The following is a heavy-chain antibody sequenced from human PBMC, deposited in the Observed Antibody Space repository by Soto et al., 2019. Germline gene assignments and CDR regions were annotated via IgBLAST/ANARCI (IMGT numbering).Heavy chain of an antibody. CDR1: GFAFSTYG. D-gene: IGHD4-17*01. J-gene: IGHJ6*02. CDR3: ARSTRSLVGYSYYYYGMDV. Sequence: PGGSLRLSCAASGFAFSTYGMHWVCQAPGKGLEWVAIISYDGSDKYYTDSVKGRFTISRDNSKNTLYLQMNNLRAEDTAVYFCARSTRSLVGYSYYYYGMDVWGQGTTVTVSS. V-gene: IGHV3-30*03. CDR2: ISYDGSDK.